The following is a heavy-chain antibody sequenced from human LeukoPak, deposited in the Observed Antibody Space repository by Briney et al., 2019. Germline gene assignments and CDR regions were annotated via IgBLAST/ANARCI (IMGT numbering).Heavy chain of an antibody. J-gene: IGHJ3*02. V-gene: IGHV3-30*03. Sequence: GRSLRLSCAASGFTFSSYAMHWVRQAPGKGLEWVAIISFDGSENYITNSVKGRFTISRDNSKNTLYLQMNSLRVEDTAVYYCAGGLRSDAFDMWGQGTMVTVSS. D-gene: IGHD5-12*01. CDR3: AGGLRSDAFDM. CDR1: GFTFSSYA. CDR2: ISFDGSEN.